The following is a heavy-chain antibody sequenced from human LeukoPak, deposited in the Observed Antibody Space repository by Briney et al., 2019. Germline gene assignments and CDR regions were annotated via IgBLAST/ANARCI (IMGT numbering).Heavy chain of an antibody. V-gene: IGHV3-74*01. J-gene: IGHJ4*02. CDR2: INSDGSST. CDR3: ARRDNYDY. Sequence: GGSLRLSCAASGFTLSGNWMHWVRQAPGKGLVWVSRINSDGSSTSYADSVKGRFTISRDDAKNTLYLQMNSLRVEDTAVYYCARRDNYDYWGQGTLVTVSS. CDR1: GFTLSGNW. D-gene: IGHD2-15*01.